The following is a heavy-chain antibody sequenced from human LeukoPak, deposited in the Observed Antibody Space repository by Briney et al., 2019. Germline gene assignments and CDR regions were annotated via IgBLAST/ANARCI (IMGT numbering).Heavy chain of an antibody. Sequence: SVMVSCKTSGYTFTSYGISWVRQAPGQGLEWMGGIIPIFGTANYAQKFQGRVTITADKSTSTAYMELSSLRSEDTAVYYCARVGGWLQLYYYYMDVWGKGTTVTVSS. V-gene: IGHV1-69*06. J-gene: IGHJ6*03. CDR3: ARVGGWLQLYYYYMDV. D-gene: IGHD5-24*01. CDR1: GYTFTSYG. CDR2: IIPIFGTA.